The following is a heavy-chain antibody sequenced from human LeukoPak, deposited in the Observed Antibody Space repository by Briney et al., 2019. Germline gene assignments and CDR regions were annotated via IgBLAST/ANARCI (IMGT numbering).Heavy chain of an antibody. D-gene: IGHD6-19*01. Sequence: SETLSLTCTVSGYSISSGYYWGWIRQPPGKGLEWIGSIYHSGSTYYNPSLKSRVTISVDTSKNQFSLKLSSVTAADTAVYYCARVGSGWYDGYYFDHWGQGTLVTVSS. CDR1: GYSISSGYY. CDR3: ARVGSGWYDGYYFDH. V-gene: IGHV4-38-2*02. J-gene: IGHJ4*02. CDR2: IYHSGST.